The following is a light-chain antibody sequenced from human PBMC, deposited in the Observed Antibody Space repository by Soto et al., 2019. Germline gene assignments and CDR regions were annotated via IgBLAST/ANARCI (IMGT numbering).Light chain of an antibody. V-gene: IGKV3-15*01. CDR2: GAS. CDR1: QSVSNK. J-gene: IGKJ2*01. CDR3: QQYKNWPFT. Sequence: EIVMTQSPATLSVSPGERATLSCRASQSVSNKLAWFQQRPGQAPRVLIYGASARATGIPARFSGSGSGAEFTLTISSLQPEDFAVYYCQQYKNWPFTFGQGTKLEIK.